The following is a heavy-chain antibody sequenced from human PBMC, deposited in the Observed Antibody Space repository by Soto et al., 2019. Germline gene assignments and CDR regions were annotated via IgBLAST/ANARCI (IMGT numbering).Heavy chain of an antibody. CDR3: ARYYYDSSGSPAFDY. D-gene: IGHD3-22*01. Sequence: PGESLKISCKGSGYSFTSYWIGWVRQMPGKGLEWMGIIYPGDSDTRYSPSFRGQVTISADKSISTAYLQWSSLKASDTAMYYCARYYYDSSGSPAFDYWGQGTLVTVSS. CDR2: IYPGDSDT. V-gene: IGHV5-51*01. J-gene: IGHJ4*02. CDR1: GYSFTSYW.